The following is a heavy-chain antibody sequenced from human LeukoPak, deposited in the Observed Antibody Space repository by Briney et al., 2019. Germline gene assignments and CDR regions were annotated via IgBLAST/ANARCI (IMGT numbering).Heavy chain of an antibody. Sequence: GGSLRLSCAASGFTFSSYSMNWVRQAPGKGLEWVSSISSSSYIYYADSVKGRFTISRDNAKNSLYLQMNSLRAEDTAVYYCARDLDSSGWYDYWGQGTLVTVSS. CDR2: ISSSSYI. CDR3: ARDLDSSGWYDY. D-gene: IGHD6-19*01. CDR1: GFTFSSYS. J-gene: IGHJ4*02. V-gene: IGHV3-21*01.